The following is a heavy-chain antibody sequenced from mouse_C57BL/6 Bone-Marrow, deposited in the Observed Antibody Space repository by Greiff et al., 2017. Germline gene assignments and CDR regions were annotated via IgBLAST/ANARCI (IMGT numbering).Heavy chain of an antibody. CDR1: GFSLTSYA. CDR2: IWTGGGT. D-gene: IGHD2-4*01. CDR3: ARNRYEYDDAMDY. Sequence: VQLQQSGPGLVAPSQSLSITCTVSGFSLTSYAISWVRQPPGKGLEWLGVIWTGGGTNYNSALKSRLSISKDNSKSQVFLKMNSLQTDDTARYYCARNRYEYDDAMDYWGQGTSVTVSS. J-gene: IGHJ4*01. V-gene: IGHV2-9-1*01.